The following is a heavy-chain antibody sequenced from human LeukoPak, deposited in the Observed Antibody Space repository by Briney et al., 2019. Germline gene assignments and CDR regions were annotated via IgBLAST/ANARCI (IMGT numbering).Heavy chain of an antibody. CDR2: ISWNSGSI. J-gene: IGHJ4*02. D-gene: IGHD5-24*01. CDR1: GFTFDDYA. CDR3: AKDMGDGYNQALFDY. V-gene: IGHV3-9*01. Sequence: PGGSLRLSCAASGFTFDDYAMHWVRQAPGKDLEWVSGISWNSGSIGYADSVKGRFTISRDNAKNSLYLQMNSLRAEDTALYYCAKDMGDGYNQALFDYWGQGTLVTVSS.